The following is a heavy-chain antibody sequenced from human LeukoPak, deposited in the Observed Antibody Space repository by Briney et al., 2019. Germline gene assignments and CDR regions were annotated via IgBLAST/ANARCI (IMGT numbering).Heavy chain of an antibody. CDR1: GISFSAHG. V-gene: IGHV3-33*03. D-gene: IGHD6-19*01. Sequence: PGRSLRLSCAASGISFSAHGMHWVRQAPGKGLEWVAIIRFDGSNIHYADSVKGRFTISRDNAESSLFLQMNSLRAEDTAVYYCVRNLAVAGTCFDSWGQGTLVTVSS. J-gene: IGHJ4*02. CDR3: VRNLAVAGTCFDS. CDR2: IRFDGSNI.